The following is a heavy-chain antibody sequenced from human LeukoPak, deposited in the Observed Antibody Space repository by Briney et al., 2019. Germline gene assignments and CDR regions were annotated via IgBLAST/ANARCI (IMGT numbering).Heavy chain of an antibody. V-gene: IGHV1-18*04. D-gene: IGHD6-6*01. J-gene: IGHJ4*02. CDR3: ASALSSSSGDFDY. Sequence: GASVKVSCKASGYTFTDDYVHWVRQATGQGPEWMGWISAYNGNTNYAQKLQGRVTMTTDTSTSTAYMELRSLRSDDTAVYYCASALSSSSGDFDYWGQGTLVTVSS. CDR1: GYTFTDDY. CDR2: ISAYNGNT.